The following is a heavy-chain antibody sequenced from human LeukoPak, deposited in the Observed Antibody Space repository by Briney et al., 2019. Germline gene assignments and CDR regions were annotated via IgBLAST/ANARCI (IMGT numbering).Heavy chain of an antibody. CDR3: ARRLAVTGRYYFDY. J-gene: IGHJ4*02. CDR1: GGSISSSSYY. CDR2: IYYSGST. D-gene: IGHD6-19*01. Sequence: SETLSLTCTVSGGSISSSSYYWGWIRQPPGKGLEWTGSIYYSGSTYYNPSLKSRVTISVDTSKNQFSLKLSSVTAADTAVYYCARRLAVTGRYYFDYWGQGALVTVSS. V-gene: IGHV4-39*01.